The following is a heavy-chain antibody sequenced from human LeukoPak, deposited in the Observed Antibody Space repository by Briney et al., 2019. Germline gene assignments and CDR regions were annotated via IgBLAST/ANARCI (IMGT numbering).Heavy chain of an antibody. J-gene: IGHJ4*02. CDR3: PSGEVGTCIQRWCFDY. CDR1: GYTFTSYY. CDR2: INPNSGGT. V-gene: IGHV1-2*06. Sequence: ASVKVSCKASGYTFTSYYMHWVRQAPGQGLEWMGRINPNSGGTNYAQKFQGRVTMTRDTSIRTVYMELSSLRSEDTAVQYCPSGEVGTCIQRWCFDYWGQGTLVTVSS. D-gene: IGHD5-18*01.